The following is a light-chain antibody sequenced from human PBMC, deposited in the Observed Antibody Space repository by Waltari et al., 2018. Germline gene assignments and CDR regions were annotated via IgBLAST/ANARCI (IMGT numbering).Light chain of an antibody. V-gene: IGKV1-9*01. J-gene: IGKJ3*01. Sequence: DIQLTQSPSFLSASVGDRVTITCRASQGISSYLAWYQQKPGKAPKLLIYAASTLQSGVAPRFRGSGSGTEFTLTSSSLQPEEVATHYCRQMNSSPPIFSFGPCTEVDI. CDR1: QGISSY. CDR2: AAS. CDR3: RQMNSSPPIFS.